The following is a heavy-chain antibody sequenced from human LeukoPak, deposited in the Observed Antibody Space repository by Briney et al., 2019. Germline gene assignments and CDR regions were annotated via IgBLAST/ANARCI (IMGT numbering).Heavy chain of an antibody. CDR3: ARGRGELLSDY. V-gene: IGHV3-66*01. Sequence: QSGGSLRLSCAASGFTVSSNYMSWVRQAPGKGLEWVSVIYSGGSTYYADSVKGRFTISRDNAKNSLYLQMNSLRAEDTAVYYCARGRGELLSDYWGQGTLVTVSS. D-gene: IGHD1-26*01. CDR1: GFTVSSNY. CDR2: IYSGGST. J-gene: IGHJ4*02.